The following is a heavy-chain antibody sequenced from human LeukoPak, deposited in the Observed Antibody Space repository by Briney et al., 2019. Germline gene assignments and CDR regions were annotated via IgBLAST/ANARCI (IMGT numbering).Heavy chain of an antibody. V-gene: IGHV4-39*01. CDR1: DVSISSSSYY. D-gene: IGHD5-24*01. CDR2: IYYSGST. CDR3: ARLPTNDAFDI. Sequence: SETLSLTCTVSDVSISSSSYYWGWIRQPPGKGLEWIGSIYYSGSTFYNPSVKSRVTISVDTSKKQFSLKLSSVTAADTAVYYCARLPTNDAFDIWGQGTMVTVSS. J-gene: IGHJ3*02.